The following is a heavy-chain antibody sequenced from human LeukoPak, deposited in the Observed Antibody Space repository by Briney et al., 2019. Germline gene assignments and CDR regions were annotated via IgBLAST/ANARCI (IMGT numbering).Heavy chain of an antibody. CDR2: IYSGGST. J-gene: IGHJ4*02. Sequence: PGGSLRLSCVASGFTVTTNYMNWVRQAPGKGLEWVSVIYSGGSTYYADSVKGRFTISRDNSKNTLYLQMNSLRAEDTAVYYCARGVPQYCGGDCYSRYFDYWGQGTLVTVSS. CDR1: GFTVTTNY. CDR3: ARGVPQYCGGDCYSRYFDY. V-gene: IGHV3-53*01. D-gene: IGHD2-21*02.